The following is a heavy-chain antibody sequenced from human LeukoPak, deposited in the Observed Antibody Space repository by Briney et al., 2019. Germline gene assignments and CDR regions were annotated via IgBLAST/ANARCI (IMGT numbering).Heavy chain of an antibody. Sequence: GGSLRLSCAASGFTFSNAWMSWVRQAPGKGLEWVGRIKSKTDGGTTDYAAPVKGRFTISRDDSKNMLYLQMDGLKTEDTAVYYCATERNYYFNNWGQGTLVTVSS. J-gene: IGHJ4*02. CDR3: ATERNYYFNN. CDR2: IKSKTDGGTT. CDR1: GFTFSNAW. D-gene: IGHD5-24*01. V-gene: IGHV3-15*01.